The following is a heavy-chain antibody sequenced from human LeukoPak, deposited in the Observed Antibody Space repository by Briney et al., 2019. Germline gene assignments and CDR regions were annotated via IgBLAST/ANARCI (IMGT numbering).Heavy chain of an antibody. CDR1: GFTFSSYW. J-gene: IGHJ3*02. CDR2: INGDGSGT. Sequence: PGGSLRLSCSASGFTFSSYWMHWVRQAPGKGLVWVSHINGDGSGTTYADSVKGRFTISRDSAKNTLDLQMNSLRGEDTAVYYCARGAWIQLWFDAFDIWGQGTMVTVSS. CDR3: ARGAWIQLWFDAFDI. D-gene: IGHD5-18*01. V-gene: IGHV3-74*01.